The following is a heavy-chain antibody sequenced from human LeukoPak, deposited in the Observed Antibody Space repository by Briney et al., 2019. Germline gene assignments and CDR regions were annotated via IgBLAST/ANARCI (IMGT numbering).Heavy chain of an antibody. V-gene: IGHV3-30*02. J-gene: IGHJ3*02. D-gene: IGHD3-16*01. CDR2: IRYDGSNR. CDR1: GFTFSSYG. CDR3: AKGLGEFSSLDAFDI. Sequence: GGSLRLSCAASGFTFSSYGMHWVRQAPGKGLEWVAFIRYDGSNRYYADSVKGRFTISRDNSKNTLYLQMSSLRAEDTAVYYCAKGLGEFSSLDAFDIWGQGTMVTVSS.